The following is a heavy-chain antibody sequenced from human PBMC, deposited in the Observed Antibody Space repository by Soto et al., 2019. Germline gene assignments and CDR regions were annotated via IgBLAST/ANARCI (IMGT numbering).Heavy chain of an antibody. V-gene: IGHV3-53*01. CDR1: GFTVSSNY. CDR3: ARASTYYYASGPADYYYYGVAV. J-gene: IGHJ6*02. D-gene: IGHD3-10*01. Sequence: GGPLRLSCAASGFTVSSNYMSWVRQAPGKGLEWVSVIYSGGSTYYADSVKGRFTISRDNSKNTLYLQMNSLRAEDTAVYYCARASTYYYASGPADYYYYGVAVWGQGTTVTVSS. CDR2: IYSGGST.